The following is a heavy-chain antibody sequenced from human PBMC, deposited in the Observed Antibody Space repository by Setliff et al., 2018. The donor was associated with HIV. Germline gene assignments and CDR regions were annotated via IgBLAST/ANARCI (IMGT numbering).Heavy chain of an antibody. J-gene: IGHJ3*02. V-gene: IGHV4-61*02. CDR3: ARSSHFYDMPQYAFDI. Sequence: PSETLSLTCTVSGASITSGTYYWSWIRQPAGKGLEWIGRIYASGSTSYNPSLKSRVTTSVDTSKNQFSLRLTSVTAADTAVYFCARSSHFYDMPQYAFDIWSQGTMVTVSS. CDR1: GASITSGTYY. CDR2: IYASGST. D-gene: IGHD3-16*01.